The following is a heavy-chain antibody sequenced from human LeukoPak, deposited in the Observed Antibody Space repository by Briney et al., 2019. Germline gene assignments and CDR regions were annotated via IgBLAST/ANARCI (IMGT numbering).Heavy chain of an antibody. CDR2: ISNTNTYI. Sequence: GGSLRLSCAASGFTFSSYAMSWVRQAPGKGLEWVSSISNTNTYIYYADSVRGRFTISRDNAKNSLYLQMNSLRVEDTAVYYCARESLNGGYGSHWGRGTLVTVSS. CDR3: ARESLNGGYGSH. V-gene: IGHV3-21*01. CDR1: GFTFSSYA. J-gene: IGHJ4*02. D-gene: IGHD3-10*01.